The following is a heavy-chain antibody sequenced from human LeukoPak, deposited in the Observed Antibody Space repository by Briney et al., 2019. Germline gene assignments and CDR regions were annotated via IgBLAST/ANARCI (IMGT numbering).Heavy chain of an antibody. CDR3: ARDAMSSVTTSPYYFDY. CDR1: GYTFNNYG. D-gene: IGHD4-17*01. V-gene: IGHV1-69*13. CDR2: IIPIFGTA. J-gene: IGHJ4*02. Sequence: SVKVSCKASGYTFNNYGISWVRQAPGQGLEWMGGIIPIFGTANYAQKFQGRVTITADESTSTAYMELSSLRSEDTAVYYCARDAMSSVTTSPYYFDYWGQGTLVTVSS.